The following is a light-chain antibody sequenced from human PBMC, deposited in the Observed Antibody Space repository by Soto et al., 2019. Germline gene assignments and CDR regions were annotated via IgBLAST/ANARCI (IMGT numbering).Light chain of an antibody. J-gene: IGKJ2*01. Sequence: EIVLTQSPGTLSLSPGERATLSCRASQSFSSYLAWYQQKPGQAPRLLIYGASTRATGIPDRFSGSGSGTDFTLTISRLVPEDFAVYCCQQYGSSPRTFGQGTKLEIK. CDR2: GAS. CDR3: QQYGSSPRT. V-gene: IGKV3-20*01. CDR1: QSFSSY.